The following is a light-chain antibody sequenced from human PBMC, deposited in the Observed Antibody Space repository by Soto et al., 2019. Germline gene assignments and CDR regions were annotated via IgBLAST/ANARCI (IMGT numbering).Light chain of an antibody. Sequence: QSALTQPASVSGSPGQSITISCTGTSSDVGRYNYVSWYQQHPGKAPKLMIYDVTNRPSGVSNRFSGSKSGTTASLTISGLQAEDEADYRCSSYTSNNTLVVFGGGTKLTVL. CDR2: DVT. V-gene: IGLV2-14*01. CDR1: SSDVGRYNY. J-gene: IGLJ2*01. CDR3: SSYTSNNTLVV.